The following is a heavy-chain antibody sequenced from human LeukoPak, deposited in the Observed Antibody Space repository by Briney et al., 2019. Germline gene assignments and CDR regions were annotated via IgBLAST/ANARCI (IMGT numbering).Heavy chain of an antibody. V-gene: IGHV3-30*04. CDR2: ISSDERNI. D-gene: IGHD4-17*01. Sequence: GRSLRLSCAASGFTFSSYAMHWVRQAPGKGLEWVAIISSDERNIFYGDSVKGRFTISRDNSKNAVYLQMNSLASEDTAVYYCAKGGAAVTRYVDYWGQGTLVTVSS. CDR3: AKGGAAVTRYVDY. CDR1: GFTFSSYA. J-gene: IGHJ4*02.